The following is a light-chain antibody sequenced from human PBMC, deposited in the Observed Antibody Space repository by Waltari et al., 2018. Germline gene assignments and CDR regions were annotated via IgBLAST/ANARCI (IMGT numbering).Light chain of an antibody. Sequence: DIRMTQSPSSLSASVGDRVTITCRASQNINKYLNWYQQKPGKAPKLLIYAASTLQRGVPSRFSGSGSGTDFTLTISSLQPEDFATYYCQQSSSSPWYTFGQGTKLEI. V-gene: IGKV1-39*01. CDR1: QNINKY. CDR3: QQSSSSPWYT. CDR2: AAS. J-gene: IGKJ2*01.